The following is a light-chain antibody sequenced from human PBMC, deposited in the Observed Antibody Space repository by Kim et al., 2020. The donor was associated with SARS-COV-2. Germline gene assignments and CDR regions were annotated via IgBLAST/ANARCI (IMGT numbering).Light chain of an antibody. Sequence: SASIGDRVTISCRASQGVSNYLAWFQQKPGKAPRALIYAASSVHSGVPSKFSGSRSGTDFTLTINCVQPEDFATYYCQQYSAYPYTFGQGTKLEI. J-gene: IGKJ2*01. V-gene: IGKV1-16*02. CDR2: AAS. CDR3: QQYSAYPYT. CDR1: QGVSNY.